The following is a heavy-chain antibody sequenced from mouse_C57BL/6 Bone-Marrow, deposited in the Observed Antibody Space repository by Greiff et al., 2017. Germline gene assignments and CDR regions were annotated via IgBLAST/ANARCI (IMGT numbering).Heavy chain of an antibody. V-gene: IGHV3-6*01. CDR3: ARDPYYYGSSCYYAMDY. Sequence: VQLKESGPGLVKPSQSLSLTCSVTGYSITSGYYWNWIRQFPGNKLEWMGYISYDGSNNYNPSLKNRISITRDTSKNPFFLKLNSVTTEDTATYYCARDPYYYGSSCYYAMDYWGQGTSVTVSS. J-gene: IGHJ4*01. D-gene: IGHD1-1*01. CDR1: GYSITSGYY. CDR2: ISYDGSN.